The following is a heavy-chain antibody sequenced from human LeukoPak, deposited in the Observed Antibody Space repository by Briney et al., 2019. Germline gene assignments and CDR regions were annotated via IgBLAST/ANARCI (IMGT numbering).Heavy chain of an antibody. D-gene: IGHD3-16*01. CDR1: GGSFSGYY. V-gene: IGHV4-34*01. Sequence: SETLSLTCAVYGGSFSGYYWSWIRQPPGKGLEWIGSIYHSGSTNYNPSLKSRVTISVDTSKNQFSLKLSSVTAADTAVYYCARGPSLPASIGRRGTRRYYFDYWGQGTLVTVSS. CDR2: IYHSGST. CDR3: ARGPSLPASIGRRGTRRYYFDY. J-gene: IGHJ4*02.